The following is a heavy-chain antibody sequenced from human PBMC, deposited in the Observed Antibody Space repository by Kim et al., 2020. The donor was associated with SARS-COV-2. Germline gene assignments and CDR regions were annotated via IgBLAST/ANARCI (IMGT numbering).Heavy chain of an antibody. CDR3: AKEGSHGSGSYYYY. D-gene: IGHD3-10*01. V-gene: IGHV3-30*02. J-gene: IGHJ4*02. Sequence: ADSVKGRFTISRDNSKNTLYLQMNSLRAEDTAVYYCAKEGSHGSGSYYYYWGQGTLVTVSS.